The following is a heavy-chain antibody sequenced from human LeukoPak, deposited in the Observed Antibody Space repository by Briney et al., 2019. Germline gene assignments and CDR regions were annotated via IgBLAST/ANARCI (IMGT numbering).Heavy chain of an antibody. V-gene: IGHV3-53*01. D-gene: IGHD6-6*01. CDR1: GFTVSNDY. CDR2: IYSGGGT. Sequence: PGGSLRLSCAASGFTVSNDYMSWVRQAPGRGLEWVSVIYSGGGTYYADSVKGRFTISRDNSKNTLYLQMNSLRAEDTAVYYCAKDLFPGSIATQDDAFDIWGQGTMVTVSS. CDR3: AKDLFPGSIATQDDAFDI. J-gene: IGHJ3*02.